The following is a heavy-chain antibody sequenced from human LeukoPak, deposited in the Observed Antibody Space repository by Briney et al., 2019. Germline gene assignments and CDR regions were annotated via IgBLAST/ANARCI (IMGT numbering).Heavy chain of an antibody. D-gene: IGHD2-2*01. J-gene: IGHJ4*02. V-gene: IGHV3-23*01. Sequence: EWVSAISGSAGSTYYADSVKGQFTISRDNSKNTLYLQMNSLRAEDTAVYYCASGVPAAMVYWGQGTLVTVSS. CDR2: ISGSAGST. CDR3: ASGVPAAMVY.